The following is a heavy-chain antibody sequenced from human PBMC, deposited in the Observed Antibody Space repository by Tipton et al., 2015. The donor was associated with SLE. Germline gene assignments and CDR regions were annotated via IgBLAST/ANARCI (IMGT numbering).Heavy chain of an antibody. CDR3: ARGSDGDNVRFFDV. J-gene: IGHJ2*01. CDR2: IYSNGAR. CDR1: GGYITSDY. Sequence: TLSLTCTVSGGYITSDYWGWIRQSAGRGLEGIGRIYSNGARDSNPPLGSRVTMSLDASRRQIPLRLKSVTAADTAVYYCARGSDGDNVRFFDVWGPGTQVTVSS. D-gene: IGHD4-17*01. V-gene: IGHV4-4*07.